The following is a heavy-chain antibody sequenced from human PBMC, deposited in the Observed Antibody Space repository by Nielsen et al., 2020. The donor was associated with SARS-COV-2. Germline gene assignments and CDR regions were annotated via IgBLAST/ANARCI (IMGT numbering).Heavy chain of an antibody. D-gene: IGHD3-3*01. CDR1: GFTFSSYA. Sequence: GGSLRLSCAASGFTFSSYAMSWVRQAPGKGLEWVSVISGSGGRTYYGDSVKGRFTISRDNAKNSLYLQMNSLRAEDTAVYYCVRDSSVVIWSGYPVDWGQGTLVTVSS. V-gene: IGHV3-23*01. J-gene: IGHJ4*02. CDR2: ISGSGGRT. CDR3: VRDSSVVIWSGYPVD.